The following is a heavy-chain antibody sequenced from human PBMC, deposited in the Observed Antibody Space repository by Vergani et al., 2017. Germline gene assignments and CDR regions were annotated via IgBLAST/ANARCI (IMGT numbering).Heavy chain of an antibody. V-gene: IGHV3-23*01. CDR3: AKDGVYEYYFDY. CDR2: ISGRGGRT. CDR1: GFTFSSYP. J-gene: IGHJ4*02. Sequence: EVQLLESGGGLVQPGGSLRLSCAASGFTFSSYPMSWVRQAPGKGLEFVSPISGRGGRTYYADSGKGPFTISRDNSKNTLYLQMNSLRAEDTAVSYCAKDGVYEYYFDYWGQGTLVTVSS. D-gene: IGHD6-13*01.